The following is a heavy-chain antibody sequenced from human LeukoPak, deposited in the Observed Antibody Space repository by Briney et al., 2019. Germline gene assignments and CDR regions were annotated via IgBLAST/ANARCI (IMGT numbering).Heavy chain of an antibody. D-gene: IGHD3-16*02. V-gene: IGHV3-11*06. CDR1: GFTFSDYY. J-gene: IGHJ4*02. CDR3: ARIMTTFGGVLGTYYFDY. Sequence: PGGSLRLSRAASGFTFSDYYMSWIRQAPGKGLEGVSYISSSSSYTNYADSVKGRFTISRDNAKNSLYLQMNSLRAEDTAVYYCARIMTTFGGVLGTYYFDYWGQGTLVTVSS. CDR2: ISSSSSYT.